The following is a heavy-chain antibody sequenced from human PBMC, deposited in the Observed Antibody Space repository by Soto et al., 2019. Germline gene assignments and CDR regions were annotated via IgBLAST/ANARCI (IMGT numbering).Heavy chain of an antibody. Sequence: QVQLVQSGAEVKKPGSSVKVSCKASGGTFSSYSINWVRQDPGQGLEWMGEIIPIFGTANYAQKFQGRVTITADESTITAYMELSSLRYDDTAVYYCARDGGRHSGGIDYWGQGTLVTVSS. CDR3: ARDGGRHSGGIDY. CDR2: IIPIFGTA. V-gene: IGHV1-69*01. D-gene: IGHD1-26*01. CDR1: GGTFSSYS. J-gene: IGHJ4*02.